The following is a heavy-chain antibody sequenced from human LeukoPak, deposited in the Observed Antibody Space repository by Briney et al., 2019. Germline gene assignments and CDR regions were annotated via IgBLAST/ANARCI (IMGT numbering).Heavy chain of an antibody. CDR3: ARVGGSIWFGEFRFDP. D-gene: IGHD3-10*01. CDR2: IRISGSTI. CDR1: GFTARSSY. Sequence: GGSLRLSGAAPGFTARSSYMSWVRQAPGKGLEWVSYIRISGSTIYYADSVKGRFTISRDNAKNSLYLQMNSLRAEDTAVYYCARVGGSIWFGEFRFDPWGQGTLVTVSS. J-gene: IGHJ5*02. V-gene: IGHV3-11*01.